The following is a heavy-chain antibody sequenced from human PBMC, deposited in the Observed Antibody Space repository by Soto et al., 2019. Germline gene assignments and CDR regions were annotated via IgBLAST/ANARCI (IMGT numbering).Heavy chain of an antibody. D-gene: IGHD4-17*01. Sequence: SETLSLTCTVSGGSISSSSYYWGWIRQPPGKGLEWIGGIYYSGSTYYNPSLKSRVTISVDTSKNQFSLKLSSVTAADTAVYYCARHSRATVTNLGTFDIWGQGTMVTVSS. V-gene: IGHV4-39*01. J-gene: IGHJ3*02. CDR3: ARHSRATVTNLGTFDI. CDR2: IYYSGST. CDR1: GGSISSSSYY.